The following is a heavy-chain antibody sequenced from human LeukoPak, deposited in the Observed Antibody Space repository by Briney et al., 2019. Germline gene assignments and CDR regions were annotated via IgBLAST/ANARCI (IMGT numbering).Heavy chain of an antibody. D-gene: IGHD3-10*01. CDR1: GGSFSGYY. Sequence: PSETLSLTCAVYGGSFSGYYWSWIRQPPGKGLEWIGEINHSGSTNYNPSLKSRVTISVDTSKNQFSLKLSSVTAADTAVYYCASTYGSGSYFYYYYYMDVWGKGTTVTVSS. CDR3: ASTYGSGSYFYYYYYMDV. J-gene: IGHJ6*03. CDR2: INHSGST. V-gene: IGHV4-34*01.